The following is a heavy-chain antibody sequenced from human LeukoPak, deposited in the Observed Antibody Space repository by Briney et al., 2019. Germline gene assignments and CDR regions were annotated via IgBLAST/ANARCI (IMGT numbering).Heavy chain of an antibody. J-gene: IGHJ5*02. CDR2: ISAYNGNT. V-gene: IGHV1-18*04. CDR3: ARDPFESSSSPHWFDP. CDR1: VYTLTGYY. Sequence: ASVKVSCKASVYTLTGYYMHWVRQAPGPGLEWMGWISAYNGNTNYAQKLQGRVTRTTDTSTSTAYMELRSLRSDDTAVYYCARDPFESSSSPHWFDPWGQGTLVTVSS. D-gene: IGHD6-13*01.